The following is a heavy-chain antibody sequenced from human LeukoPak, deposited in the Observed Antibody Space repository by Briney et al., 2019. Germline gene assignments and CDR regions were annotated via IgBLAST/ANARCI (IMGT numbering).Heavy chain of an antibody. CDR1: GFTISSYA. D-gene: IGHD2-8*01. CDR2: VTGRGVGT. Sequence: GGSQRLSCVDSGFTISSYALAWVRQAPGKGLEWVAAVTGRGVGTHYAESVKGRYTISRDNSRNTMYLQMNSLRAEDTAIYFCGSDPNGDYVGALGYWGRGTLVTVSS. V-gene: IGHV3-23*01. CDR3: GSDPNGDYVGALGY. J-gene: IGHJ4*01.